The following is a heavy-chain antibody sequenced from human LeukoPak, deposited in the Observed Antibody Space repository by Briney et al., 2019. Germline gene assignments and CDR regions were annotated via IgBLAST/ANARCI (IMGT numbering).Heavy chain of an antibody. CDR1: GGTFSSYA. V-gene: IGHV1-69*13. J-gene: IGHJ4*02. CDR2: IIPIFGTA. D-gene: IGHD2-2*01. CDR3: AREPIRYCSSTSCYRDEVRRFDY. Sequence: ASVKVSCKASGGTFSSYAISWVRQAPGQGLEWMGGIIPIFGTANYAQKFQGRVTITADESTSTAYMELSSLRSEDTAVYYCAREPIRYCSSTSCYRDEVRRFDYWGQGTLVTVSS.